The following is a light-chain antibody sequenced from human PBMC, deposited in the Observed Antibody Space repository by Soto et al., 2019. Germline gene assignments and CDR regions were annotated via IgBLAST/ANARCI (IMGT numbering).Light chain of an antibody. V-gene: IGKV3-20*01. J-gene: IGKJ2*01. CDR2: GAS. CDR3: QQYGSSPYT. CDR1: QSVSSPY. Sequence: EIVLTQSPGTLSLSPGERATLSCRASQSVSSPYLAWYQQKPGQAPSLLIYGASSRATGIPDRFSGSGSGTDFTLTISRLEPEDFAVYYCQQYGSSPYTFGQGTKLEIK.